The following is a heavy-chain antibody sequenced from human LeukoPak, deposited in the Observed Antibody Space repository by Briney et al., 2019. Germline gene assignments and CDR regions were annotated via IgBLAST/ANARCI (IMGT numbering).Heavy chain of an antibody. Sequence: GGSLRLSCAASGFTFNTYWMNWVRQAPGKGLEWVANIKHDGSEKYYVDSVKGRFTISRDNAKNSLYLQMSSLRAEDTAVYYCARDYFYPMDVWGQGTTVTVSS. J-gene: IGHJ6*02. CDR3: ARDYFYPMDV. V-gene: IGHV3-7*04. CDR1: GFTFNTYW. CDR2: IKHDGSEK.